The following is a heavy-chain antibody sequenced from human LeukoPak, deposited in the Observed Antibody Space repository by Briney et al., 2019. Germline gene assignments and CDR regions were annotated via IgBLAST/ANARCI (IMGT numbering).Heavy chain of an antibody. CDR3: ARWKSIAAVGDY. V-gene: IGHV4-34*01. J-gene: IGHJ4*02. Sequence: SETLSLTCAVYGGSFSGYYWSWIRQPPGKGLEWIGEINHSGSTNYNPSLKSRVTISVDTSKNQFSLKLSSVTAADTAVYYCARWKSIAAVGDYWGQGTLVTVSS. D-gene: IGHD6-13*01. CDR2: INHSGST. CDR1: GGSFSGYY.